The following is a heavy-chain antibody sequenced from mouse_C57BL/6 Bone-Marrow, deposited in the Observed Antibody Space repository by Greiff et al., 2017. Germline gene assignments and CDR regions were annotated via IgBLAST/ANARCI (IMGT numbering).Heavy chain of an antibody. J-gene: IGHJ3*01. CDR3: ATYYGHGSWFAY. D-gene: IGHD2-10*01. CDR2: IDPSDSYT. V-gene: IGHV1-69*01. CDR1: GYTFTSYW. Sequence: QVQLQQPGAELVMPGASVKLSCKASGYTFTSYWLHWVKQRPGQGLEWIGEIDPSDSYTNYNQKFKGKSTLTVDKSSSTAYMQLSSLTSEDAAVYYCATYYGHGSWFAYWGQGTLVTVSA.